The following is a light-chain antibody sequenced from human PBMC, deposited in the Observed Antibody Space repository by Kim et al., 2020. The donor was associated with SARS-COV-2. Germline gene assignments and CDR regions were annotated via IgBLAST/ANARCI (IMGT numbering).Light chain of an antibody. CDR2: GNS. V-gene: IGLV1-40*01. Sequence: RVTTSCTGSRSNVGAGYDVPWYQQLPGTAPKLLIYGNSNRPSGVPDRFSGSKSGTSASLAITGLQAEDEADYYCQSYDSSLSVLVFGGGTQLTVL. J-gene: IGLJ2*01. CDR3: QSYDSSLSVLV. CDR1: RSNVGAGYD.